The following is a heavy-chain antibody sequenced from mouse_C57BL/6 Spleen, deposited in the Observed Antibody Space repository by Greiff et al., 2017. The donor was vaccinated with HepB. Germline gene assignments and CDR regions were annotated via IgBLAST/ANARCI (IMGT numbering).Heavy chain of an antibody. J-gene: IGHJ4*01. CDR1: GYTFTDYY. CDR3: ARGGGYDVNAMDY. Sequence: EVQLQQSGPELVKPGASVKISCKASGYTFTDYYMNWVKQSHGKSLEWIGDINPNNGGTSYNQKFKGKATLTVDKSSSTAYMELRSLTSEDSAVYYCARGGGYDVNAMDYWGQGTSVTVSS. V-gene: IGHV1-26*01. CDR2: INPNNGGT. D-gene: IGHD2-2*01.